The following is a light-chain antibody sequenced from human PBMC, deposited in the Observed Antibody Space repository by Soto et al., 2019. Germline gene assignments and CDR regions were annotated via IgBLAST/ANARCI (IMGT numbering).Light chain of an antibody. V-gene: IGKV1-5*01. Sequence: DIQMTQSPSTLSASVGDRVTITCRASQSISSWVAWYQQKPGKAPKLLIYDASSLESGVPSRFSGSGSGTEFTLTISSLQPDDFATYYCQQYNSYSPWTFGQGTKVEI. CDR1: QSISSW. CDR2: DAS. CDR3: QQYNSYSPWT. J-gene: IGKJ1*01.